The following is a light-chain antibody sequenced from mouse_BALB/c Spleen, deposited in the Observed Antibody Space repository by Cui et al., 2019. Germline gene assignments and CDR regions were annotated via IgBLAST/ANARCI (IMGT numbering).Light chain of an antibody. CDR1: SSVSSSY. J-gene: IGKJ5*01. V-gene: IGKV4-58*01. CDR3: QQWSGYPLT. Sequence: ENVLTQSPAIMAASLGQKVTMTCSASSSVSSSYLHWYQQKSGASPKPLIHRTSNLASGVPALFSGSGSGTSYSLTISSVEAEDDATYYCQQWSGYPLTFGAGTKLELK. CDR2: RTS.